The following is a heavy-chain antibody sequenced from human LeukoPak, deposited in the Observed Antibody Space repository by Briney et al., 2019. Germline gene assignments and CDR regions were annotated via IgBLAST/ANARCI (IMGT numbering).Heavy chain of an antibody. CDR1: GYTFTGYY. J-gene: IGHJ6*02. D-gene: IGHD2-2*02. CDR3: ARAVGYCSSTSCYRELYYYYGMDV. V-gene: IGHV1-69*04. CDR2: IIPILGIA. Sequence: ASVKVSCKASGYTFTGYYMHWVRQAPGQGLEWMGRIIPILGIANYAQKFQGRVTITADKSTSTAYMELSSLRSEDTAVYYCARAVGYCSSTSCYRELYYYYGMDVWGQGTTVTVSS.